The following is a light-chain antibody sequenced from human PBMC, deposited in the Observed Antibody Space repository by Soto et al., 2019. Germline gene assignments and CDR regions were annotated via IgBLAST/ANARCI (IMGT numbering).Light chain of an antibody. CDR3: QQYNSYSEA. J-gene: IGKJ1*01. V-gene: IGKV1-5*03. CDR1: QTISSW. Sequence: DIQMTQSPATLSGSVGDRVTITCRASQTISSWLAWYQQKPGKAPKLLIYKASTLKSGVPSRFSGSGSGTEFTLTISSLQPDDFETYYCQQYNSYSEAFDQGPKVDIK. CDR2: KAS.